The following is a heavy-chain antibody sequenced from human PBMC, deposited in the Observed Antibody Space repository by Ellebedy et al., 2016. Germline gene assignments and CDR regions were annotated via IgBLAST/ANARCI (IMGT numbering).Heavy chain of an antibody. CDR2: ISYDGRNK. CDR1: GFTFSSYA. D-gene: IGHD6-19*01. V-gene: IGHV3-30*04. CDR3: ARAVALDVGYFDC. Sequence: GESLKISCAASGFTFSSYAMHWVRQAPGKGLEWVAVISYDGRNKYYADSVKGRFTISRDTSKNTLYLQMNSLRAEDTAVYYCARAVALDVGYFDCWGQGTLVTVSS. J-gene: IGHJ4*02.